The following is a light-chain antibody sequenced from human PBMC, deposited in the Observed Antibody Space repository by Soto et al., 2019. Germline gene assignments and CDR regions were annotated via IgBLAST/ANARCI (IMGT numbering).Light chain of an antibody. Sequence: EILITLYKLSLSVSPGEISTLSFSASQSVSINLAWYQQKPGQPPSLLIYGASTRAAGIPARFSGSGSGTEFTLTISSLQSEDFAVYYCQQYNYWPPITFGQGTRWRL. V-gene: IGKV3-15*01. CDR2: GAS. CDR3: QQYNYWPPIT. CDR1: QSVSIN. J-gene: IGKJ5*01.